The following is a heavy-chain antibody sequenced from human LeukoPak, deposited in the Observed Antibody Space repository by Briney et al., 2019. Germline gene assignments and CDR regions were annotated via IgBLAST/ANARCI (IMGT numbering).Heavy chain of an antibody. V-gene: IGHV3-21*01. CDR3: ARWYSSSWHHYYYYMDV. Sequence: GGSLRLSCAASGFTFSSYSMNWVRQAPGKGLEWVSSISSSSSYIYYADSVKGRFTISRDNAKNSLYLQMNSLRAEDTAVYYCARWYSSSWHHYYYYMDVWGKGTTVTISS. J-gene: IGHJ6*03. CDR1: GFTFSSYS. CDR2: ISSSSSYI. D-gene: IGHD6-13*01.